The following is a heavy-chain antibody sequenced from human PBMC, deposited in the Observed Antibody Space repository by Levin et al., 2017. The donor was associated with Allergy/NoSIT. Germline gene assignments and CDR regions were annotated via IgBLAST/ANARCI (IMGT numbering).Heavy chain of an antibody. CDR1: GYSFSNYW. Sequence: GESLKISCKASGYSFSNYWIGWVRQMPGKGLESVGIIFPGDSDTRYSPSFQGQVTISVDKSISTAYLQWSRLRASETAMYYCVRQGQGYSYVGYWGQGTLVTVSS. V-gene: IGHV5-51*01. CDR3: VRQGQGYSYVGY. CDR2: IFPGDSDT. J-gene: IGHJ4*02. D-gene: IGHD5-18*01.